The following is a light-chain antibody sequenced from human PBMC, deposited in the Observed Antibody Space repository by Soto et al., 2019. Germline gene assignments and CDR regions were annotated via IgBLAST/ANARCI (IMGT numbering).Light chain of an antibody. Sequence: DIQMTQSPSSVSASVGDRVTITCRASQAISTWLAWYQQKPGKAPKLLIYAASNLQTGVPSRFSGSGSGTNFTLTISSLQPEDFATYYCQQANSFPRTFGQGTKVEIK. J-gene: IGKJ1*01. CDR2: AAS. CDR1: QAISTW. V-gene: IGKV1D-12*01. CDR3: QQANSFPRT.